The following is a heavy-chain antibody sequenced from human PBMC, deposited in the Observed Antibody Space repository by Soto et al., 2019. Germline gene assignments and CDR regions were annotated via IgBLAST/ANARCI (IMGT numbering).Heavy chain of an antibody. D-gene: IGHD6-13*01. CDR2: IYYSGST. CDR1: GGSISSGDYY. V-gene: IGHV4-30-4*01. J-gene: IGHJ4*02. CDR3: ARDLMSGAATGTFDY. Sequence: PSETLSLTCTVSGGSISSGDYYWSWIRQPPGKGLEWIGYIYYSGSTYYNPSLKSRVTISVDTSKNQFSLKLSSVNAADTAVYYCARDLMSGAATGTFDYWGQGTLVTVSS.